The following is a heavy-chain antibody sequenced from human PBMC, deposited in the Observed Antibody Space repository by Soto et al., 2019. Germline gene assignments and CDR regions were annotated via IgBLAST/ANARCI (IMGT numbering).Heavy chain of an antibody. D-gene: IGHD3-22*01. CDR3: ARVTEYYYDSSGYHGMDV. CDR1: GYTFTSYG. J-gene: IGHJ6*02. Sequence: ASSVKVSCKASGYTFTSYGISWVRQAPGQGLEWMGWISAYNGNTNYAQKLQGRVTMTTDTSTSTAYMELRSLRSDDTAVYYCARVTEYYYDSSGYHGMDVWGQGTTVTVSS. V-gene: IGHV1-18*04. CDR2: ISAYNGNT.